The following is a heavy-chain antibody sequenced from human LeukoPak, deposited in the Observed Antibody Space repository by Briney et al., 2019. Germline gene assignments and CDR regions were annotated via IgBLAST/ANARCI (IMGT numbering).Heavy chain of an antibody. V-gene: IGHV1-18*01. J-gene: IGHJ4*02. CDR1: GYTFTNYG. CDR3: ARSGVGYFYDNTGYYPLDY. D-gene: IGHD3-22*01. Sequence: GASVKVSCKASGYTFTNYGISWVRQAPGQGLEWMGWISAYTGNTNYAQNFQGRVTMTTDTSTSTAFMELRSLRSDDTAVYYCARSGVGYFYDNTGYYPLDYWGQGTLGTVSS. CDR2: ISAYTGNT.